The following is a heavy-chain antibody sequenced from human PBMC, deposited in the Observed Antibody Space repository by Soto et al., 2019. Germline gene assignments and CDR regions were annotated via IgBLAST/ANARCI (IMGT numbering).Heavy chain of an antibody. Sequence: PGGSLRLSCAACGFTFSSYRMKWVRQAPGKGLEWVSSISSSSSYIYYADSVKGRFTISRDHSKSTLYLQVNSLRAEDTAIYYCAKQGDSYYYGMNVWGQGTTVTVPS. D-gene: IGHD3-16*01. V-gene: IGHV3-21*04. CDR3: AKQGDSYYYGMNV. J-gene: IGHJ6*02. CDR1: GFTFSSYR. CDR2: ISSSSSYI.